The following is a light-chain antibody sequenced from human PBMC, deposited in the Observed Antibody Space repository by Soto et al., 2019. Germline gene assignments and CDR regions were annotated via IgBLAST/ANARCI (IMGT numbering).Light chain of an antibody. CDR3: QHYGSSPRT. CDR2: DAS. Sequence: ESVLTQSPATPSLSPGERATLSCGASQSVSRSYLAWSQQKPGLTPRLLIYDASSRATGIPDRFSGRGSGADDSLTNSSLEPEDFEVYYCQHYGSSPRTFGQGTKVEIK. V-gene: IGKV3D-20*01. J-gene: IGKJ1*01. CDR1: QSVSRSY.